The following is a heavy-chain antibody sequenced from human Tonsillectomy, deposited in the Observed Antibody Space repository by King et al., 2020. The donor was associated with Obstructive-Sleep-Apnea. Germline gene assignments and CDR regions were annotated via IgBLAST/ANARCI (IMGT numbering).Heavy chain of an antibody. Sequence: VQLVESGGGLVQPGGSLRLSCAASGFTFSSYSMNWVRQAPGKGLEWVSYISSSSSTIYYADSVKGRFTISRDNAKNSLYLQMNSLRAEDTAVYYCARDWFILRRDYYDSSGSWGQGTLVTVSS. CDR3: ARDWFILRRDYYDSSGS. CDR1: GFTFSSYS. D-gene: IGHD3-22*01. CDR2: ISSSSSTI. V-gene: IGHV3-48*04. J-gene: IGHJ4*02.